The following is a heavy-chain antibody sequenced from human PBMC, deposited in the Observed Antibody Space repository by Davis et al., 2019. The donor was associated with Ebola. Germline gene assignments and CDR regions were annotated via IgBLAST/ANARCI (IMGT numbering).Heavy chain of an antibody. CDR2: IIPILGIA. J-gene: IGHJ4*02. CDR3: ARELGTAGGY. D-gene: IGHD2-21*02. Sequence: SVKVSCKASGYTFTSYGITWVRQAPGQGLEWMGRIIPILGIANYAQKFQGRVTITADKSTSTAYMELSSLRSEDTAVYYCARELGTAGGYWGQGTLVTVSS. CDR1: GYTFTSYG. V-gene: IGHV1-69*04.